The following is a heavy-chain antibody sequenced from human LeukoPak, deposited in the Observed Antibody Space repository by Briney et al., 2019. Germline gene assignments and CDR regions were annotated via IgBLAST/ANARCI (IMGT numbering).Heavy chain of an antibody. Sequence: PGGSLRLSCTASRFTLRSYGMSWVRQAPGKGLEWVSFVSGTGLSTYYADCVKGRFAISRDNSKNTLYLQMNSLRVDDTAVYYCAKGVNWNAHDVFDIWGQGTMVTVSS. CDR2: VSGTGLST. CDR3: AKGVNWNAHDVFDI. CDR1: RFTLRSYG. J-gene: IGHJ3*02. D-gene: IGHD1-20*01. V-gene: IGHV3-23*01.